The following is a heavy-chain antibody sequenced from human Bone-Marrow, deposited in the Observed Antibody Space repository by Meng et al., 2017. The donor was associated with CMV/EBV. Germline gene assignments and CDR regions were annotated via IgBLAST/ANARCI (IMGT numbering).Heavy chain of an antibody. D-gene: IGHD2-2*01. Sequence: GESLKISCAASGFTFSSYWMSWVRQAPGKGLEWVANIKQDGSEKYYVDSVKGRFTISRDNAKNSLYLQMNSLRAEDTAVYYCARVGGYCSSTSCRQNNYYYYGMDVWGQGTTVTVYS. V-gene: IGHV3-7*01. CDR3: ARVGGYCSSTSCRQNNYYYYGMDV. J-gene: IGHJ6*01. CDR2: IKQDGSEK. CDR1: GFTFSSYW.